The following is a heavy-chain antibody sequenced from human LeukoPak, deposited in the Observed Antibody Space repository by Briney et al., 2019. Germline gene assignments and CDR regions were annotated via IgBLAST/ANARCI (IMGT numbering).Heavy chain of an antibody. CDR1: GFTFTKSA. Sequence: SVKVSCKASGFTFTKSAIQWVRQARGRRPEWIGWIVVASGNTNYAQKFQDTVTISRDMSTTTVYMELTGLRSEDTAVYYCAADSYGSGSVWYFDLWGRGTLVTVSS. J-gene: IGHJ2*01. CDR3: AADSYGSGSVWYFDL. D-gene: IGHD3-10*01. V-gene: IGHV1-58*02. CDR2: IVVASGNT.